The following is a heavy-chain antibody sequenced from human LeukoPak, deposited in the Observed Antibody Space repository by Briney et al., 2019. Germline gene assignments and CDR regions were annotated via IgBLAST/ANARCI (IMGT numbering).Heavy chain of an antibody. CDR3: ARDRFTMVRGVIVDY. D-gene: IGHD3-10*01. J-gene: IGHJ4*02. CDR1: GYTFTGYY. CDR2: INPNSGGT. Sequence: ASVKVSCETSGYTFTGYYMHWVRQAPGQGLEWMGWINPNSGGTNYAQKFQGRVTMTRDTSISTAYMELSRLRSDDTAVYYCARDRFTMVRGVIVDYWGQGTLVTVSS. V-gene: IGHV1-2*02.